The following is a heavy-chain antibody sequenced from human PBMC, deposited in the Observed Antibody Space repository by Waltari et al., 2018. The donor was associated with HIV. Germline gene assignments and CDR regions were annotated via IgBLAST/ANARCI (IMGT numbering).Heavy chain of an antibody. CDR1: GYSFTSSW. CDR3: ARQSRRYYYDSSGLLDI. Sequence: EVQLVQSGAEVKKPGESLKISCKGSGYSFTSSWIGWVRHMPGKGLEWMGIIYPGDSDTRYSPSFQGQVTISADKSISTAYLQWSSLKASDTAMYYCARQSRRYYYDSSGLLDIWGQGTMVTVSS. CDR2: IYPGDSDT. D-gene: IGHD3-22*01. J-gene: IGHJ3*02. V-gene: IGHV5-51*01.